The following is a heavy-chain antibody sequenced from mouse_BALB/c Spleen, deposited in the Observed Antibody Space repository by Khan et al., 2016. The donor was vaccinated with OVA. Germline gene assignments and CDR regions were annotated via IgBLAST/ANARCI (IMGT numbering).Heavy chain of an antibody. CDR2: IWSDGST. D-gene: IGHD2-3*01. CDR3: ARWFDGYSSLYAMDY. V-gene: IGHV2-6*02. CDR1: GFSLTSYG. Sequence: VELVESGPGLVAPSQSLSITCTVSGFSLTSYGVHWVRQPPGKGLEWLVVIWSDGSTNYNSVLKSRLSISKDKSKSQVFLKMNSLKTAATAIYYCARWFDGYSSLYAMDYWGQGTSVTVSS. J-gene: IGHJ4*01.